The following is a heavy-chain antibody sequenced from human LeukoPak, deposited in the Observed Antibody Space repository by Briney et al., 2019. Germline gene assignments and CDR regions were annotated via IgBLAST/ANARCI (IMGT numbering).Heavy chain of an antibody. CDR3: ARDILTFEGGLYYYYMDV. D-gene: IGHD1-14*01. J-gene: IGHJ6*03. Sequence: SVKVSCKASGGTFSSYAISWVRQAPGQGLEWMGGIIPIFGTANYAQKFQGRVTITTDESTSTAYMELSSLRSEDTAVYYCARDILTFEGGLYYYYMDVWGKRTTVTLSS. V-gene: IGHV1-69*05. CDR2: IIPIFGTA. CDR1: GGTFSSYA.